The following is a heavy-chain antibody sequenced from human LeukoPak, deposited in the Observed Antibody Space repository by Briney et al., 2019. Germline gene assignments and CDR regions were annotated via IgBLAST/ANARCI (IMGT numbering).Heavy chain of an antibody. CDR3: ARQPLETSTDFWSGYYYYYYGMDV. Sequence: SETLSLTCAVYGGSFSGYYWGWIRQPPGKGLEWIGSIYYSGSTYYNPSLKSRVTISVDTSKNQFSLKLSSVTAADTAVYYCARQPLETSTDFWSGYYYYYYGMDVWGQGTTVTVSS. V-gene: IGHV4-39*01. CDR1: GGSFSGYY. D-gene: IGHD3-3*01. J-gene: IGHJ6*02. CDR2: IYYSGST.